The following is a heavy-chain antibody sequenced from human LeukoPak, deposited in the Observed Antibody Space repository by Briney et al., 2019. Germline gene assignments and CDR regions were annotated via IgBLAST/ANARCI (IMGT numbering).Heavy chain of an antibody. J-gene: IGHJ6*03. CDR2: INHSGST. V-gene: IGHV4-34*01. Sequence: SETLSLTCAVYGGSFSGYYWSWIRQPPGKGLEWIGEINHSGSTNYNPSLRSRVTISVDTSKNQFSLELSSVTAADTAVYYCARGLRARGNYYYYYYMDVWGKGTTVTVSS. D-gene: IGHD3-10*01. CDR1: GGSFSGYY. CDR3: ARGLRARGNYYYYYYMDV.